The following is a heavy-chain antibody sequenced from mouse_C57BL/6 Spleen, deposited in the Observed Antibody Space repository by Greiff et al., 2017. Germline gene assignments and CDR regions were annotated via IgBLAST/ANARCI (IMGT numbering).Heavy chain of an antibody. J-gene: IGHJ2*01. D-gene: IGHD2-3*01. Sequence: VQLQQPGAELVKPGASVKLSCKASGYTFTSYWMHWVKQRPGQGLEWIGMIHPNSGSTNYNEKFKSKATLTVDTSSSTAYMQLSSLTSEDSAVYYCARDDGYCGRSDYWGQGTTLTVSS. CDR1: GYTFTSYW. CDR2: IHPNSGST. V-gene: IGHV1-64*01. CDR3: ARDDGYCGRSDY.